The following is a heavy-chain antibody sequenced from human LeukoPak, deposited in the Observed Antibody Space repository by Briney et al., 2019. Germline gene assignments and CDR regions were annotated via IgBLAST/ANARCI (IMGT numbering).Heavy chain of an antibody. Sequence: ASVKVSCTASGYGFTNYYMHWVRQAPGQGLKWMGMINPSGGSTTYAQKFQGRVTMTRDMSTNTVYMELSSLTSEDTAVYYCARTRGYYFAYWGQGTQVTVSS. J-gene: IGHJ4*02. CDR3: ARTRGYYFAY. CDR2: INPSGGST. CDR1: GYGFTNYY. V-gene: IGHV1-46*01.